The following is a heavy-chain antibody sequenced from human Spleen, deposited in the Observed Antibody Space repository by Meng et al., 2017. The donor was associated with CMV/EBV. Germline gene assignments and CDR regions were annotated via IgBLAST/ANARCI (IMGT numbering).Heavy chain of an antibody. CDR1: GYTFTSYD. CDR2: MNPNSGNK. D-gene: IGHD2-15*01. Sequence: ASVKVSCKASGYTFTSYDINWVRQATGQGLEWMGWMNPNSGNKGYAQKFQGRVTMTRNTSISTAYMELSSLRSDDMAVYYCARVKRYCTGGSCSSTGYYGMDVWGQGTTVTVSS. J-gene: IGHJ6*02. V-gene: IGHV1-8*01. CDR3: ARVKRYCTGGSCSSTGYYGMDV.